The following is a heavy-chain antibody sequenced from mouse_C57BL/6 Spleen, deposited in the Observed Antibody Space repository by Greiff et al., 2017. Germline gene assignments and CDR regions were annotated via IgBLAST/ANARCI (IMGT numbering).Heavy chain of an antibody. J-gene: IGHJ1*03. V-gene: IGHV1-80*01. CDR1: GYAFSSYW. CDR3: ARFPRLWYFDV. CDR2: IYPGDGDP. D-gene: IGHD1-2*01. Sequence: VQLQQSGAELVKPGASVKISCKASGYAFSSYWMNWVKQRPGKGLEWIGQIYPGDGDPNYNGKFKGKATLTADKSSSTAYMQLRSLTSEDSAVYFCARFPRLWYFDVWGTGTTVTVSS.